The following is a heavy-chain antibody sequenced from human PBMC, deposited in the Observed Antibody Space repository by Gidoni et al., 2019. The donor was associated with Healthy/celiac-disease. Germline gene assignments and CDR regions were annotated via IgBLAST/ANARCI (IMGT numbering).Heavy chain of an antibody. CDR1: GFTFSSYG. CDR2: ISYDGSNK. D-gene: IGHD6-19*01. J-gene: IGHJ6*02. V-gene: IGHV3-30*18. Sequence: QVQLVESGGGVVQPGRSLRLSCAASGFTFSSYGMHWVRQAPGKGLEWVAVISYDGSNKYYADSVKGRFTISRDNSKNTLYLQMNSLRAEDTAVYYCAKDGAVAGILRHYYGMDVWGQGTTVTVSS. CDR3: AKDGAVAGILRHYYGMDV.